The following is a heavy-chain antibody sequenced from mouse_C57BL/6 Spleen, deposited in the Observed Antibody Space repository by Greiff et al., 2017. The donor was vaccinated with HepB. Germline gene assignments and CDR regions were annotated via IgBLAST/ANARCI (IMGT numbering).Heavy chain of an antibody. J-gene: IGHJ3*01. CDR2: ISSGGSYT. D-gene: IGHD1-1*01. V-gene: IGHV5-6*01. CDR3: ARQHGSISSWFAY. Sequence: EVNLVESGGDLVKPGGSLKLSCAASGFTFSSYGMSWVRQTPDKRLEWVATISSGGSYTYYPDSVKGRFTISRDNAKNTLYLQMSSLKSEDTAMYYCARQHGSISSWFAYWGQGTLVPVSA. CDR1: GFTFSSYG.